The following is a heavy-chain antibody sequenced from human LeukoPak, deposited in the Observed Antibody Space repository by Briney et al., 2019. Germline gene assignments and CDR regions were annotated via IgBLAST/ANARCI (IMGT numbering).Heavy chain of an antibody. CDR2: INHSGST. CDR3: ARRVVKLNIYNY. Sequence: SETLSLTCAVYGGSFSGYYWTWIRQPPGKGLEWIGEINHSGSTNYNPSLKSRVTISVDTSKSQFSLKLSSVTAADTAVYYCARRVVKLNIYNYWGQGTLVTVSS. V-gene: IGHV4-34*01. CDR1: GGSFSGYY. J-gene: IGHJ4*02. D-gene: IGHD3-3*01.